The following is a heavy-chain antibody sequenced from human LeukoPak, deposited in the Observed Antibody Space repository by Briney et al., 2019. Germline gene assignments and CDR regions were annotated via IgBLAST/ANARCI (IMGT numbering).Heavy chain of an antibody. CDR1: GGSISSSSYY. V-gene: IGHV4-61*05. J-gene: IGHJ4*02. CDR3: ARHYRNYYDSIDY. CDR2: IYYSGST. Sequence: PSETLSLTCTVSGGSISSSSYYWSWIRQPPGKGLEWIGYIYYSGSTNYNPSLKSRVTTSVDTSKNQFSLKLSSVTAADTAVYYCARHYRNYYDSIDYWGQGTLVTVSS. D-gene: IGHD3-22*01.